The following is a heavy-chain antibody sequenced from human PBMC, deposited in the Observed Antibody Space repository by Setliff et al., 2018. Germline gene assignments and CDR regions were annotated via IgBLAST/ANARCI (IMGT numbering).Heavy chain of an antibody. V-gene: IGHV1-18*01. Sequence: FKTYGFTWVRQAPGQGLEWMGWISPYNGNTNSAQKFQGRVTMTTDTSTSTAYMELSSPRSEDTAVYYCARGLRSGTPDYWGQGTLVTVSS. CDR3: ARGLRSGTPDY. J-gene: IGHJ4*02. CDR2: ISPYNGNT. D-gene: IGHD3-10*01. CDR1: FKTYG.